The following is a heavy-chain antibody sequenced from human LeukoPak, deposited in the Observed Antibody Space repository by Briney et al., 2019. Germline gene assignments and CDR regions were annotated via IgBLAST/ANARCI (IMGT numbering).Heavy chain of an antibody. CDR2: INPSNGDT. J-gene: IGHJ4*02. Sequence: ASVTVSCKASGGTFSSYAISWVRQAPGQGLEWMVWINPSNGDTNYAQKFQGRVTMTRDTSDSTAYMELSRLRSDDTAVYYCEKDDYWGQGTLVTVSS. CDR1: GGTFSSYA. V-gene: IGHV1-2*02. CDR3: EKDDY.